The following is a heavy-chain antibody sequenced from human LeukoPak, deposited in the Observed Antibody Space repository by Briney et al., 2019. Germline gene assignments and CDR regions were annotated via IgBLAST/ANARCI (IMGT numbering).Heavy chain of an antibody. CDR2: ISYDGSNK. J-gene: IGHJ4*02. CDR1: GFTFSSYA. Sequence: QPGGSLRLSCAASGFTFSSYAMHWVRQAPGKGLEWVAVISYDGSNKYYADSVKGRFTIPRDNSKNTLYLQMNSLRAEDTAVYYCARDLRQQLYYWGPGTLVTVSS. D-gene: IGHD6-13*01. V-gene: IGHV3-30-3*01. CDR3: ARDLRQQLYY.